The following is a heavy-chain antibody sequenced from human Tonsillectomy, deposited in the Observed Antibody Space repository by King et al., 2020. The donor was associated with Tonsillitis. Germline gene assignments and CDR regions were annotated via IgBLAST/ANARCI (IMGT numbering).Heavy chain of an antibody. Sequence: VQLQESGPGLVKPSETLSLTCAVSGYSISSGYYWGWIRQPPGKGLEWIGSIYHSGSTYYNPSLKSRVTISVDTSKNQFSLKLSSVTAADTAVYYCARDSSSGSCSGGSCGYYYYYYGMDVWGQGTTVTVSS. V-gene: IGHV4-38-2*02. CDR2: IYHSGST. D-gene: IGHD2-15*01. J-gene: IGHJ6*02. CDR3: ARDSSSGSCSGGSCGYYYYYYGMDV. CDR1: GYSISSGYY.